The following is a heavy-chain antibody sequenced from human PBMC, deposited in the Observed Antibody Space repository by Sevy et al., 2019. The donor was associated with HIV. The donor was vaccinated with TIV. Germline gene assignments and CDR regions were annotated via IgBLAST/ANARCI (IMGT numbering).Heavy chain of an antibody. CDR2: IKSKTDGATR. J-gene: IGHJ4*02. CDR3: AAGVRASDFDY. Sequence: GGSLRLSCVASGFTFSKAWMSWVRQAPGKGLEWVGRIKSKTDGATRDLAAPMKGRIIISRDDSKNTLYLQISNLKIEDTGVYFCAAGVRASDFDYWGQGTLVTVSS. CDR1: GFTFSKAW. D-gene: IGHD3-3*01. V-gene: IGHV3-15*01.